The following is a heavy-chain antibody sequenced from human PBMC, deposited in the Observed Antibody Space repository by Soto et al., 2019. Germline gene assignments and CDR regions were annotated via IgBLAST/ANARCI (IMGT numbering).Heavy chain of an antibody. J-gene: IGHJ5*02. CDR2: IYYSGST. D-gene: IGHD3-10*01. CDR3: ARHRGTRFGELTPRWFDP. CDR1: GGSISSSSYY. V-gene: IGHV4-39*01. Sequence: SETLSPTCTVSGGSISSSSYYWGWIRQPPGKGLEWIGSIYYSGSTYYNPSLKSRVTISVDTSKNQFSLKLSSVTAADTAVYYCARHRGTRFGELTPRWFDPWGQGTLVTVSS.